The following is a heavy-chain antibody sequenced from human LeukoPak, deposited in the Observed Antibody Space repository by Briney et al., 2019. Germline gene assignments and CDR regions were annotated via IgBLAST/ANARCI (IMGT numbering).Heavy chain of an antibody. Sequence: ASVKVSCKASGYTFTSYDINWVRQATGQGLEWMGWMNPNSGNTGYAQKFQGRVTITRNTSISTAYMELSSLRSEDTAVYYCARGPTIFVGRFDYWGQGTLVTVSS. CDR3: ARGPTIFVGRFDY. CDR1: GYTFTSYD. V-gene: IGHV1-8*03. J-gene: IGHJ4*02. D-gene: IGHD3-3*01. CDR2: MNPNSGNT.